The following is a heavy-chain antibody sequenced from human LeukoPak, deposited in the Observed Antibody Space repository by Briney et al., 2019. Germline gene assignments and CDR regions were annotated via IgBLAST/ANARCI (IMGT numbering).Heavy chain of an antibody. CDR3: AKDIYEDGYNSQLDY. Sequence: GGSLRLSCAASGFTFSSYSMNWVRQAPGKGLEWVSGISWNSGSIGYADSVKGRFTISRDNAKNSLYLQMNSLRAEDTALYYCAKDIYEDGYNSQLDYWGQGTLVTVSS. J-gene: IGHJ4*02. D-gene: IGHD5-24*01. V-gene: IGHV3-9*01. CDR2: ISWNSGSI. CDR1: GFTFSSYS.